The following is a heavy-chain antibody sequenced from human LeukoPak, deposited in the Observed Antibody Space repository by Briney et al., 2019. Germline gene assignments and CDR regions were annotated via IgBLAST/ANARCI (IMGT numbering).Heavy chain of an antibody. CDR1: GGSISSSSYY. D-gene: IGHD2-2*01. J-gene: IGHJ5*02. V-gene: IGHV4-39*01. CDR3: ARHLPYCSSTSCQGGRPNWFDP. CDR2: IYYSGST. Sequence: PSETLSLTCTVSGGSISSSSYYWGWIRQPPGKGLEWIGSIYYSGSTYYNPSLKSRVTISVDTSKNQFSLKLSSVTAADTAVYYCARHLPYCSSTSCQGGRPNWFDPWGQGTLVTVSS.